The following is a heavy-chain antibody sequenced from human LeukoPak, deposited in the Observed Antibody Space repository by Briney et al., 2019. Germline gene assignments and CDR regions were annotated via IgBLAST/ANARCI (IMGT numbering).Heavy chain of an antibody. J-gene: IGHJ4*02. V-gene: IGHV4-59*08. CDR1: GGSMSPYH. D-gene: IGHD6-19*01. CDR3: ARAVSGRFDY. Sequence: SETLSLTCTVSGGSMSPYHWGWIRQPPGKGLEWTGYIYYSGSTNYNPSLKSRVTISVDTSKNQFSLKLSSVTAADTAIYYCARAVSGRFDYWGQGTLVTVSS. CDR2: IYYSGST.